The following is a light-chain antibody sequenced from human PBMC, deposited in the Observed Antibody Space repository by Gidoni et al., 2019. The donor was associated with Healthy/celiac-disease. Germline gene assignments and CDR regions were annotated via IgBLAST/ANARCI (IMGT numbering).Light chain of an antibody. CDR3: QKYYSAPFT. Sequence: DSQMTQSPSSLSASVGDRVTITCRASQGISNYLAWYQQKPGKVPKLLIYAASTLQSGVPSRFSGSGSGTDFTLTISSLQPEDVATYYCQKYYSAPFTFXPXTKVDIK. J-gene: IGKJ3*01. CDR1: QGISNY. CDR2: AAS. V-gene: IGKV1-27*01.